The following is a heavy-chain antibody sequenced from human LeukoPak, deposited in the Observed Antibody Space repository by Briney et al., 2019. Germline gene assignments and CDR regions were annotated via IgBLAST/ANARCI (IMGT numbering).Heavy chain of an antibody. J-gene: IGHJ4*02. CDR2: IYHSGSS. Sequence: PSETLSLTCAVSGVSISSNNWWNWVRQPPGKGLEWIGEIYHSGSSNYNPSLKSRVTISVDKSKNQLSLKLSSVTAADTAVYYCARAVGGDGSGSLWGPGTLVTVSS. CDR3: ARAVGGDGSGSL. CDR1: GVSISSNNW. V-gene: IGHV4-4*02. D-gene: IGHD3-10*01.